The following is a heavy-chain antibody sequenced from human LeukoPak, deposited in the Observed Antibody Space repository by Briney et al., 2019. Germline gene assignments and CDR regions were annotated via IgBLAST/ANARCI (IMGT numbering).Heavy chain of an antibody. D-gene: IGHD3-10*01. V-gene: IGHV3-21*01. J-gene: IGHJ4*02. CDR2: ISSSSSYI. CDR1: GFTFSSYS. CDR3: ARDIGGYFDY. Sequence: GGSLRLSCAASGFTFSSYSMNWVRQAPGKGLEWVSSISSSSSYIYYADSVKGRFTISRDNAKNSLYLQMDSLRAEDTAVYYCARDIGGYFDYWGQGTLVTVSS.